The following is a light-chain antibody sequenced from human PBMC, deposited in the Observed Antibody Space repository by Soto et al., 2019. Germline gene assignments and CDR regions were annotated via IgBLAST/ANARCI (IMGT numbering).Light chain of an antibody. Sequence: QSVLTQPPSASGNPGQRVTISCSGSSSNIGSNTVNWYQQLPGTAPKLLIYSNNQRPSGVPDRFSGSKSGTSASLAISGLQSEDEADYYCAAWDDSLNCWVFGGGTKLTVL. CDR2: SNN. CDR3: AAWDDSLNCWV. CDR1: SSNIGSNT. V-gene: IGLV1-44*01. J-gene: IGLJ3*02.